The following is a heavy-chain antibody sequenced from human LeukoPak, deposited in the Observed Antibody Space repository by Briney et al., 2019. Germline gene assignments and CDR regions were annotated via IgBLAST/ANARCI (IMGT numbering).Heavy chain of an antibody. CDR3: ARKPYDFWSGYYRTPNYYYYYMDV. Sequence: GGSLRLSCAASGFTFSSYSMNWVRQAPGKGLEWVSYISSSSSTIYYADSVKGRFTISRGNAKNSLYLQMNSLRDEDTAVYYCARKPYDFWSGYYRTPNYYYYYMDVWGKGTTVTVSS. CDR2: ISSSSSTI. J-gene: IGHJ6*03. V-gene: IGHV3-48*02. D-gene: IGHD3-3*01. CDR1: GFTFSSYS.